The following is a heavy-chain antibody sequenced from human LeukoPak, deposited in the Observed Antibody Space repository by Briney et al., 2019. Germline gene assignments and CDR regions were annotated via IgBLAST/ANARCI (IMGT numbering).Heavy chain of an antibody. CDR3: ARDVQQISSGWYGDAFDI. CDR2: IYYSGST. D-gene: IGHD6-19*01. J-gene: IGHJ3*02. V-gene: IGHV4-31*03. Sequence: SETLSLTCTVSGGSISSGGYYWSWIRQHPGKGLEWIEYIYYSGSTYYNPSLKSRVTISVDTSKNQFSLKLSSVTAADTAVYYCARDVQQISSGWYGDAFDIWGQGAMVTVSS. CDR1: GGSISSGGYY.